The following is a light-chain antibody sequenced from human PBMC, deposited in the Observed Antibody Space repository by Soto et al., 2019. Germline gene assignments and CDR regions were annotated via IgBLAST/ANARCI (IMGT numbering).Light chain of an antibody. J-gene: IGKJ1*01. CDR1: QSISSY. V-gene: IGKV1-39*01. Sequence: DIQMSQSPSPLSGSVGDRVTITCRASQSISSYLNWYHQKPGKAPKLLIYAASSLQSGVPSRFSGSGSGTDFTLTISSLQPEDFATYYCQQSYSTPRTFGQGTKVDIK. CDR2: AAS. CDR3: QQSYSTPRT.